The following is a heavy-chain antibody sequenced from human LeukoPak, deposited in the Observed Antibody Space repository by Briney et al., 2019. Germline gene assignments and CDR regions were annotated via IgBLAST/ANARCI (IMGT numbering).Heavy chain of an antibody. CDR2: IYYSGST. CDR1: GVSIGSYY. V-gene: IGHV4-59*01. Sequence: SETLSLTCTVSGVSIGSYYWSWVRQPPGEGLEWIGYIYYSGSTNYNPSLKSRVTISLDTSKKQFSLKLSSVTAADTAVYYCARDTGNYYHDAFDIWGQGTMVTVSS. D-gene: IGHD1-26*01. CDR3: ARDTGNYYHDAFDI. J-gene: IGHJ3*02.